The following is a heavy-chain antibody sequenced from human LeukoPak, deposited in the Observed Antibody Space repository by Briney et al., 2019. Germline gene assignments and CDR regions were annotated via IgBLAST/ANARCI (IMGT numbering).Heavy chain of an antibody. D-gene: IGHD3-9*01. CDR2: LKSKTDGGTT. CDR3: KQKTAYDILTGDNYGMDV. Sequence: PGGTLRFSCAASGFTFRNPWRSWVRQAPGKVLDWVGRLKSKTDGGTTDYAAPVKGRFAISRDDSKSTLYLQMNSLRTEDTAVFFFKQKTAYDILTGDNYGMDVWGQGTTVTVSS. J-gene: IGHJ6*02. V-gene: IGHV3-15*01. CDR1: GFTFRNPW.